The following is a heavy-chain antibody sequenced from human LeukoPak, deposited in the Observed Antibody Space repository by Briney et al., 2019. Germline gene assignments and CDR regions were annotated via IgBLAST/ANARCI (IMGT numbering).Heavy chain of an antibody. CDR2: INPSGGST. D-gene: IGHD3-9*01. CDR1: GYTFTSYY. V-gene: IGHV1-46*01. J-gene: IGHJ5*02. CDR3: ARSQPLRYFDWLFVWFDP. Sequence: ASVKVSCKASGYTFTSYYMHWVRQAPGQGLEWMGIINPSGGSTSYAQKFQGRVAMTRDTSTSTVYMELSSLRSEDTAVYYCARSQPLRYFDWLFVWFDPWGQGTLVTVSS.